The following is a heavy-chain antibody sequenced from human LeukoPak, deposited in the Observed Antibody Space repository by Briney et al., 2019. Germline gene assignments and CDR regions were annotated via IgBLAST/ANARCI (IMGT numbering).Heavy chain of an antibody. J-gene: IGHJ4*02. D-gene: IGHD2-2*01. CDR3: AKENGGAVVPAANFDH. V-gene: IGHV3-23*01. CDR1: GFTFSNYA. Sequence: PGGSLRLSRAASGFTFSNYAMSWFRQAPGKGLEWVSVISGSGGSTYYADSVKGRFTISRDNSKNTVYLQMNSLRAEDTAVYYCAKENGGAVVPAANFDHWGQGTLVTVSS. CDR2: ISGSGGST.